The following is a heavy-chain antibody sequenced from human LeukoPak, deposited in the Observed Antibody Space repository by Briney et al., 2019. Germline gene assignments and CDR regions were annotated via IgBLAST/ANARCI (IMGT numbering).Heavy chain of an antibody. D-gene: IGHD2/OR15-2a*01. CDR1: GFTLSNYS. V-gene: IGHV3-7*05. Sequence: GGSLRLSCAASGFTLSNYSMIWVRQAPGRGLEWVANINQDGSEEYFVDSVKGRFTISRDNAKNSLYLQMNSLRAEDTAVYYCATVYGSNCTCGSFFVSWGQGTLVTVSS. CDR2: INQDGSEE. J-gene: IGHJ4*02. CDR3: ATVYGSNCTCGSFFVS.